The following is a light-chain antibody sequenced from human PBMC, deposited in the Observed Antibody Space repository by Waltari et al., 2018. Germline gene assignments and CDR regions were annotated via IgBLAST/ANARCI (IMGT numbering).Light chain of an antibody. CDR3: QQRSNWPIT. V-gene: IGKV3-11*01. Sequence: EIVLTQSPATLSLSPAARATLPCRASQSVRSYLAWYQQKPGQAPRLLIYDASNRATGIPARFSGSGSGTDFTLTISSLEPEDFAVYYCQQRSNWPITFGQGTRLEIK. CDR1: QSVRSY. J-gene: IGKJ5*01. CDR2: DAS.